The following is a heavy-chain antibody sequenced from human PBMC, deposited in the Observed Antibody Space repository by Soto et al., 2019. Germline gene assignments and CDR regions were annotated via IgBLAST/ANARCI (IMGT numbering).Heavy chain of an antibody. J-gene: IGHJ6*02. CDR1: GYSFTSHW. CDR2: IDPSDFNT. CDR3: ARLDSSSGGYYYYYGMDV. D-gene: IGHD6-19*01. V-gene: IGHV5-10-1*01. Sequence: GESLKISCKGSGYSFTSHWISWVRQMPAEGLEGKGKIDPSDFNTDYSQSFQHHVTILADKSLRTPYLQWSSINDSDTAMYYYARLDSSSGGYYYYYGMDVWGQGTTVTVSS.